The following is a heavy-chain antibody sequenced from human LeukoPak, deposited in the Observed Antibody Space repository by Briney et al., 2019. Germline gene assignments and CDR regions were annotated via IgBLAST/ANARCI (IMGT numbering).Heavy chain of an antibody. CDR3: ARSARITMIVVVSWNYYMDV. J-gene: IGHJ6*03. CDR1: GGSFDEYY. D-gene: IGHD3-22*01. Sequence: SETLSLTCAVSGGSFDEYYWTWIRQSPGKGLEWIERIENTRETNYNLSLKSRATILIDTSKSQVSLRLRSVTAADTAVYYCARSARITMIVVVSWNYYMDVWGKGTTVTVSS. CDR2: IENTRET. V-gene: IGHV4-34*01.